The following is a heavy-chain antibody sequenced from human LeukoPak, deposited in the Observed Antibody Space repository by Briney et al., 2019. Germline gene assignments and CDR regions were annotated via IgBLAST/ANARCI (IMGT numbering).Heavy chain of an antibody. CDR3: ARSLRLGYCSSTSCYGAFDI. J-gene: IGHJ3*02. CDR2: TYYRSKWYN. Sequence: SQTLSLTCAISGDSVSSNSAAWNWIRQSPSRGLEWLGRTYYRSKWYNDYAVSVKRRITINPDTSKNQFSLQLNSVTPEDTAVYYCARSLRLGYCSSTSCYGAFDIWGQGTMVTVSS. CDR1: GDSVSSNSAA. V-gene: IGHV6-1*01. D-gene: IGHD2-2*01.